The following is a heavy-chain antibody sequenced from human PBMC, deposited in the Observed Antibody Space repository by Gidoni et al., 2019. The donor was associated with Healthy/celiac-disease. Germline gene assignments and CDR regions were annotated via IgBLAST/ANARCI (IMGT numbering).Heavy chain of an antibody. CDR3: AKPNINRGVLDY. CDR1: GFTFRSYA. J-gene: IGHJ4*02. D-gene: IGHD3-10*01. CDR2: ISGSGCST. Sequence: EVQLLESGGGLVQPGGSLRLSCAASGFTFRSYAMSWVRQAPGKGMEWVSAISGSGCSTYYADSVKGRFTISRDNSKNTLYLQMNSLRAEDTAVYYCAKPNINRGVLDYWGQGTLVTVSS. V-gene: IGHV3-23*01.